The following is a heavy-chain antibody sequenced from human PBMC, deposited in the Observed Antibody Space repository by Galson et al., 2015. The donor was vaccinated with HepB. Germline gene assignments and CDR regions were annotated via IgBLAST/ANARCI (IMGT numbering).Heavy chain of an antibody. CDR2: INEDGGKK. CDR3: AREELGGPDY. CDR1: GFTFRRYW. Sequence: SLRLSCAASGFTFRRYWMTWVRQAPGKGLEWVANINEDGGKKHHVDSVKGRFTISRDNAKNPLYLQMNSLRVEDTAVYYCAREELGGPDYWGQGTLVTVSS. V-gene: IGHV3-7*01. J-gene: IGHJ4*02. D-gene: IGHD1-26*01.